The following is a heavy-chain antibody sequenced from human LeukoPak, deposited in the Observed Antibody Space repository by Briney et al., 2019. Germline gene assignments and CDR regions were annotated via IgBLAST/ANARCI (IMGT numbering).Heavy chain of an antibody. CDR2: INPSGGST. J-gene: IGHJ6*03. CDR1: GYTFPSQY. V-gene: IGHV1-46*01. Sequence: GASVTVSYKASGYTFPSQYMHWVRQAPGPGLEWTGIINPSGGSTSYAQKFPGRVTMTRDTSISTAYMELTRLRSDDTAVYYCARGGLRVMVYRLYYMDVWGKGTTVTVSS. CDR3: ARGGLRVMVYRLYYMDV. D-gene: IGHD2-8*01.